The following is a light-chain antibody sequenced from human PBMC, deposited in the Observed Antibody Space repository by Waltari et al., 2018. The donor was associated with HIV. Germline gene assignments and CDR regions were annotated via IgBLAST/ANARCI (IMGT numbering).Light chain of an antibody. J-gene: IGLJ3*02. Sequence: QAGLTQPPSVSKDLRQPTRLTCTGHSNTLGGQRAACRQQHQGHPAKRLFHRSNNRPSGISARVSASRSGNTASLAIPGLLPEDEADYYCSAWDVSLGVWVFGGGTKLTV. V-gene: IGLV10-54*04. CDR3: SAWDVSLGVWV. CDR2: RSN. CDR1: SNTLGGQR.